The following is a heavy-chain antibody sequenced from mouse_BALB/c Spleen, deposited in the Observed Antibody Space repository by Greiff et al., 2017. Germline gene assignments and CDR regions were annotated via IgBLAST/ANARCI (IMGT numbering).Heavy chain of an antibody. Sequence: QVQLQQPGAELVKPGASVKLSCKASGYTFTSYWMHWVKQRPGQGLEWIGEINPSNGRTNYNEKFKSKATLTVDKSSSTAYMQLSSLTSEDSAVYYCARGMITKRYFDVWGAGTTVTVSS. D-gene: IGHD2-4*01. J-gene: IGHJ1*01. V-gene: IGHV1S81*02. CDR3: ARGMITKRYFDV. CDR1: GYTFTSYW. CDR2: INPSNGRT.